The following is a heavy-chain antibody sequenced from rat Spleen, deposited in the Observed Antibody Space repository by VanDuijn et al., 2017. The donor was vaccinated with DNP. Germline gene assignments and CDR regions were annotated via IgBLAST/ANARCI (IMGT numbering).Heavy chain of an antibody. CDR1: GFTFSNYA. CDR3: TRHRTIMPYYYAMDA. J-gene: IGHJ4*01. CDR2: ISYNGGTP. V-gene: IGHV5-29*01. D-gene: IGHD1-12*01. Sequence: EVQLVESGGGLVQPGRSLKLSCADSGFTFSNYAMAWVRQAPAKGLEWVATISYNGGTPYYRDSVKGRFTISRDNAQSTLYLQMDSLRSEDTATYYCTRHRTIMPYYYAMDAWGQGASVTVSS.